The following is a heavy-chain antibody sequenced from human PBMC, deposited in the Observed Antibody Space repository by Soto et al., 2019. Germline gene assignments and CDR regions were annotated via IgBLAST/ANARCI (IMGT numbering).Heavy chain of an antibody. D-gene: IGHD2-2*01. CDR2: MNPNSGNT. CDR3: ARVCMHRRARLVAVRPNPGCFHP. CDR1: GYTFTSYD. Sequence: ASVKVSCKASGYTFTSYDINWVRQATGQGLEWMGWMNPNSGNTGYAQKFQGRVTMTRNTSISTAYLELSCLRSDDKAVYYCARVCMHRRARLVAVRPNPGCFHPWGQGPLGTVS. J-gene: IGHJ5*02. V-gene: IGHV1-8*01.